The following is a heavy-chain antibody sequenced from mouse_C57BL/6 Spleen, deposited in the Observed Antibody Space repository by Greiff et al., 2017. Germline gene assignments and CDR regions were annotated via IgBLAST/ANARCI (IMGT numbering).Heavy chain of an antibody. CDR1: GYSITSGYY. Sequence: DVKLQESGPGLVKPSQSLSLTCSVTGYSITSGYYWNWIRQFPGNKLEWMGYISYDGSNNYNPSLKNRISITRDTSKNQFFLKLNSVTTEDTATYYCAREGDGYYVLDYWGQGTTLTVSS. CDR3: AREGDGYYVLDY. V-gene: IGHV3-6*01. D-gene: IGHD2-3*01. J-gene: IGHJ2*01. CDR2: ISYDGSN.